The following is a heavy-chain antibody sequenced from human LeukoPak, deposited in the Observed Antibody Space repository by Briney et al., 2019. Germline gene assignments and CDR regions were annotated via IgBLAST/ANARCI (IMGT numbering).Heavy chain of an antibody. V-gene: IGHV1-18*01. CDR3: ARGFRESGSFHFDY. Sequence: ASVKVSCKASGGTFSSYAISWVRQAPGQGLERMGWISAYNGNTNYAQKLQGRVTMTTDTSTSTAYMELRSLRSDDTAVYYCARGFRESGSFHFDYWGQGTLVTVSS. D-gene: IGHD1-26*01. J-gene: IGHJ4*02. CDR2: ISAYNGNT. CDR1: GGTFSSYA.